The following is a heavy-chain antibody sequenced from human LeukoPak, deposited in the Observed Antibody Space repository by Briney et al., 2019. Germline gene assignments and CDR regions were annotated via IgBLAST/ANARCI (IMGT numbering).Heavy chain of an antibody. CDR3: ARDREEVAGTRWFDP. Sequence: SETLSLTCTVSGGSISRYYWSWIRQPPGKGMELLGYIYYSGSTNYNPSLKSRVTISVDTSKNQFSLKLTSVTAADTAVYYCARDREEVAGTRWFDPWGQGTLVTVSS. V-gene: IGHV4-59*12. D-gene: IGHD6-19*01. J-gene: IGHJ5*02. CDR1: GGSISRYY. CDR2: IYYSGST.